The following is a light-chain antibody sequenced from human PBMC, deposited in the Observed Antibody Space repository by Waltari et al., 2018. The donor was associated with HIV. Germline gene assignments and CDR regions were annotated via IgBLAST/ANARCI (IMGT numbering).Light chain of an antibody. J-gene: IGKJ1*01. CDR2: KTS. V-gene: IGKV1-5*03. Sequence: DIQITQSPSTLSASVGDRVTITCRASQSISSWLAWYQQIPGKAPKLLIYKTSTLETGVPSRFSGNGSGTEFTLTISSLQPDDFATYYCQQYNSYSPWTFGQGTKVEIK. CDR1: QSISSW. CDR3: QQYNSYSPWT.